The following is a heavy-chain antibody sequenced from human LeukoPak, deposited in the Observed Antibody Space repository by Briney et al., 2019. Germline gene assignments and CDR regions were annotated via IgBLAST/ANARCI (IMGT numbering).Heavy chain of an antibody. CDR2: ISSGGGTTM. CDR1: GFTFSSYE. D-gene: IGHD3-22*01. Sequence: PGGSLRLSCAVSGFTFSSYEMNWVRQAPGKGLEWVSYISSGGGTTMYYADSVKGRFTISRDNSKNSLYLTMNSLRAEDTAVYYCARDHASSSGYLDYFDYWGQGALVTVSS. CDR3: ARDHASSSGYLDYFDY. J-gene: IGHJ4*02. V-gene: IGHV3-48*03.